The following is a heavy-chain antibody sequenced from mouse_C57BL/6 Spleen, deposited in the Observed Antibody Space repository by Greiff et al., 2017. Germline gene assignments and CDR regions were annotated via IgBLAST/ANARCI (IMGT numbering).Heavy chain of an antibody. Sequence: EVQLQQSGAELVKPGASVKLSCTASGFNIKDYYMHWVKQRTEQGLEWIGRIDPEDGVTKYAPKFQGKATITADTTSNTAYLQLSSRTSEDTAVYYCARYYGSSYGAMDYWGQGTSDTGSS. V-gene: IGHV14-2*01. CDR1: GFNIKDYY. J-gene: IGHJ4*01. CDR2: IDPEDGVT. CDR3: ARYYGSSYGAMDY. D-gene: IGHD1-1*01.